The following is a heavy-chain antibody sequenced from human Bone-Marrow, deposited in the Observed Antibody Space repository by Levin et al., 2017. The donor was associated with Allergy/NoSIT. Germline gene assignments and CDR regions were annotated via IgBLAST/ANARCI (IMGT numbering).Heavy chain of an antibody. J-gene: IGHJ6*02. CDR3: ARNHLTGTTGVYYYYGMDV. D-gene: IGHD1-7*01. CDR1: GGSISSGDYY. CDR2: IYYSGST. Sequence: PSETLSLTCTVSGGSISSGDYYWSWIRQPPGKGLEWIGYIYYSGSTYYNPSLKSRVTISVDTSKNQFSLKLSSVTAADTAVYYCARNHLTGTTGVYYYYGMDVWGQGTTVTVSS. V-gene: IGHV4-30-4*01.